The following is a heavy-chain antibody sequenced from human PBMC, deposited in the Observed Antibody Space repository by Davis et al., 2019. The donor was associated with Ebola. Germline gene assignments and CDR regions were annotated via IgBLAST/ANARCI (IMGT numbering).Heavy chain of an antibody. V-gene: IGHV4-34*12. CDR1: GGSISSYY. J-gene: IGHJ4*02. CDR3: ARTTRGSGWFLDF. Sequence: SETLSLTCTVSGGSISSYYWSWIRQSPGKGLEWIGEIIDSGNANYNPSLKSRFTVSVDTSKNQFSLMMRSLTAADTAVYYCARTTRGSGWFLDFWGRGTLVTVSS. CDR2: IIDSGNA. D-gene: IGHD6-19*01.